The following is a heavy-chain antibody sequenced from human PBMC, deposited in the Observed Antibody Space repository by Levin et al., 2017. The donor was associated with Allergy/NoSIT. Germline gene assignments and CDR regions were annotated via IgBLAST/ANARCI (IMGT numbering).Heavy chain of an antibody. CDR1: GGSISRGNYY. CDR2: IYKSGIA. D-gene: IGHD5-12*01. V-gene: IGHV4-30-4*01. J-gene: IGHJ4*02. CDR3: ARGVGVELAASTYYLDY. Sequence: PSETLSLTCTVAGGSISRGNYYWSWIRQPPGKGMEWIGYIYKSGIAHYNPTLKSRLTMSVDTSRNQFSLRLSSVAAADTAVYYCARGVGVELAASTYYLDYWGQGSLVSVSS.